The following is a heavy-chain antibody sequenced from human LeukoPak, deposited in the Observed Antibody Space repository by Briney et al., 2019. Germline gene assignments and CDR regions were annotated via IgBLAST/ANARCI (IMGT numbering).Heavy chain of an antibody. D-gene: IGHD3-22*01. CDR3: ARGSITMIVVVRDAFDI. CDR1: GYTFTGYY. Sequence: GASVKVSCKASGYTFTGYYMHWVRQAPGQGLEWMGIINPSGGSTSYAQKFQGRVTMTRDMSTSTVYMELSSLRSEDTAVYYCARGSITMIVVVRDAFDIWGQGTMVTVSS. J-gene: IGHJ3*02. CDR2: INPSGGST. V-gene: IGHV1-46*01.